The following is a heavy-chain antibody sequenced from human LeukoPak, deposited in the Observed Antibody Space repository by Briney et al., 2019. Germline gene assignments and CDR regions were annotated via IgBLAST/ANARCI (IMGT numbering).Heavy chain of an antibody. CDR3: ARGGSGWYPVGFDP. CDR2: IYYSGST. D-gene: IGHD6-19*01. V-gene: IGHV4-39*07. CDR1: GGSISSSSYY. Sequence: SETLSLTCTVSGGSISSSSYYWGWIRQPPGKGLEWIGSIYYSGSTYYNPSLKSRVTISVDTSKNQFSLKLSSVTAADTAVYYCARGGSGWYPVGFDPWGQGTLVTVSS. J-gene: IGHJ5*02.